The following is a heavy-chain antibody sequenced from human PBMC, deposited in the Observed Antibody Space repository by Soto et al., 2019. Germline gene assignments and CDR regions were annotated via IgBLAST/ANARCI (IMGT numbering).Heavy chain of an antibody. Sequence: GALRLSCAASGFTLSRHTMNWVRQAPGKGLEWVSFIGSRTSDIYYADSVKGRFTISRDNAKNSLYLDLTRLRAEDTAVYFCVRDYYDTSGYPNTFDMWGQGTMVTVSS. CDR2: IGSRTSDI. CDR1: GFTLSRHT. V-gene: IGHV3-21*01. D-gene: IGHD3-22*01. CDR3: VRDYYDTSGYPNTFDM. J-gene: IGHJ3*02.